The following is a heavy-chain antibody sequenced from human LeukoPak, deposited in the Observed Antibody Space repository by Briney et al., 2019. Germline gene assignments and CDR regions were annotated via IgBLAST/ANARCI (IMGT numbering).Heavy chain of an antibody. J-gene: IGHJ4*02. CDR3: ARGLIGDILTGPIDY. Sequence: SETLSLTCTVSGGSISSGSYYWSWIRQPAGKGLEWFGRIYTSGSTNYNPSLKSRVTISVDTSKNQFSLKLSSVTAADTAVYYCARGLIGDILTGPIDYWGQGTLVTVSS. D-gene: IGHD3-9*01. CDR2: IYTSGST. CDR1: GGSISSGSYY. V-gene: IGHV4-61*02.